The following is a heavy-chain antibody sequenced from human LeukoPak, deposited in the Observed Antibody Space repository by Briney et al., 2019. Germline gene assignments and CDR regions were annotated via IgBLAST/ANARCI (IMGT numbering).Heavy chain of an antibody. D-gene: IGHD6-19*01. CDR2: ISWNSDTV. J-gene: IGHJ4*02. Sequence: PGGSLRLSCAASGFAFDDYAMDWVRQVPGKGLEWVSGISWNSDTVGYADSVKGRFTTSRDNAKNSLYLQMNSLRTDDTALYFCARGSDHASGWPYYFHYWGQGALVTVSS. CDR3: ARGSDHASGWPYYFHY. CDR1: GFAFDDYA. V-gene: IGHV3-9*01.